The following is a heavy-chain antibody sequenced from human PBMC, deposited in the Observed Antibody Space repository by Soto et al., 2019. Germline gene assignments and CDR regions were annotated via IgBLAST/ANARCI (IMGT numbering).Heavy chain of an antibody. CDR1: GYTFTSYD. D-gene: IGHD5-18*01. CDR2: MNPNSGNT. V-gene: IGHV1-8*01. Sequence: ASVKVSCKASGYTFTSYDINWVRQATGQGLEWMGWMNPNSGNTGYAQKFQGRVTMTRNTSISTAYMELSSLRSEDTAVYYCARGQRGYSYGDSTLEGGVVVGAPTVIDIPNPLQSLPWG. CDR3: ARGQRGYSYGDSTLEGGVVVGAPTVIDIPNPLQSLP. J-gene: IGHJ5*02.